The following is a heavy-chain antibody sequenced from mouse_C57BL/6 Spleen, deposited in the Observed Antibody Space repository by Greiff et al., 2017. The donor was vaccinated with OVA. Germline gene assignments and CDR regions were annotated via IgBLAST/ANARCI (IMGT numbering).Heavy chain of an antibody. V-gene: IGHV1-47*01. CDR3: ERRGYSNYWFAY. D-gene: IGHD2-5*01. CDR2: FHPYNDDT. J-gene: IGHJ3*01. Sequence: VQLQQSGAELVKPGASVKMSCKASGYTFTTYPIEWMKQNHGKSLEWIGNFHPYNDDTKYNEKFKGKATLTVEKSSSTVYLKLSRLTSDDSAVYYCERRGYSNYWFAYWGQGTLVTVSA. CDR1: GYTFTTYP.